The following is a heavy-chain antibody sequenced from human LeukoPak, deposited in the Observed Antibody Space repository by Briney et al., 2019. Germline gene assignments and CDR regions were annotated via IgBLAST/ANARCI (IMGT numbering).Heavy chain of an antibody. CDR3: ARRVGYCSGGSCYRGFRSWFDP. V-gene: IGHV4-34*01. Sequence: SETLSLTCAVYGGSFSGYYWSWIRQPPGKGLEWIGGINHSGSTNYNPSLKSRVTISVDTSKNQFSLKLSSVTAADTAVYYCARRVGYCSGGSCYRGFRSWFDPWGQGTLVTVSS. CDR1: GGSFSGYY. D-gene: IGHD2-15*01. CDR2: INHSGST. J-gene: IGHJ5*02.